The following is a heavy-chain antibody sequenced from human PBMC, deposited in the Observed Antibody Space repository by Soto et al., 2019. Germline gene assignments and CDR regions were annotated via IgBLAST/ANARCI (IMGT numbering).Heavy chain of an antibody. CDR3: ARVGGFGATTIDF. D-gene: IGHD3-10*01. V-gene: IGHV4-30-4*01. J-gene: IGHJ4*02. Sequence: SETLSLTCTVSGGSISSGDYYWSWIRQPPGKGLEWIGYIYYSGSTYYNPSLKSRVTISVDTSKNQFSLKLSSVTAADTAVYYCARVGGFGATTIDFWGQGTLVTVSS. CDR2: IYYSGST. CDR1: GGSISSGDYY.